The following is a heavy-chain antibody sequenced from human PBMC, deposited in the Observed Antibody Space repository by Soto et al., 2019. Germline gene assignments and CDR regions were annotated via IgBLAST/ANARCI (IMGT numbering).Heavy chain of an antibody. V-gene: IGHV3-11*04. Sequence: PGGSLRLSCAASGFTFSDYYMNWVRHAPGKGLEWVSSISSSSTIYYADSVKGRFTISRDNAKNSLYLQMNSLRAEDTAVYYCARDLLGYCSSTSYYYYYGMDVWGQGTTVTVSS. CDR1: GFTFSDYY. CDR2: ISSSSTI. D-gene: IGHD2-2*01. CDR3: ARDLLGYCSSTSYYYYYGMDV. J-gene: IGHJ6*02.